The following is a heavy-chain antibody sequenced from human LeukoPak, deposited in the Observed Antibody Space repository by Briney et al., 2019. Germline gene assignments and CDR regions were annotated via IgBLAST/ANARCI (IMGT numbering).Heavy chain of an antibody. CDR3: ARRMIAAAAYFDY. Sequence: SGTLSLTCTVSGGSISSYYWSWIRQPPGKGLEWIGYIYTSGSTNYNPSLKSRVTISVDTSKNQFSLKLSSVTAADTAVYYCARRMIAAAAYFDYWGQGTLVTVSS. CDR2: IYTSGST. J-gene: IGHJ4*02. CDR1: GGSISSYY. D-gene: IGHD6-13*01. V-gene: IGHV4-4*09.